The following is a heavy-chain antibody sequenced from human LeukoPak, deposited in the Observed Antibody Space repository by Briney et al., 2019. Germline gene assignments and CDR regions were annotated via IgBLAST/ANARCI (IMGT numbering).Heavy chain of an antibody. CDR3: AKLYDSSGYYPYYFDY. Sequence: GGSLRLSCAASGFTFRSYAMSWVPQAPGKGLEWVSAISGSGGSTYYADSAKGRFTISRDNSKNTLYLQMNNLRAEDTAVYYCAKLYDSSGYYPYYFDYWGQGTLVTVSS. D-gene: IGHD3-22*01. CDR1: GFTFRSYA. V-gene: IGHV3-23*01. J-gene: IGHJ4*02. CDR2: ISGSGGST.